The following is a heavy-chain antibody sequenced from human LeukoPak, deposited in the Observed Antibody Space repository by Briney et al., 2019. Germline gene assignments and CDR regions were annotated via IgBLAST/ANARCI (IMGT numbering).Heavy chain of an antibody. V-gene: IGHV3-30-3*01. CDR2: ISYDGSNK. J-gene: IGHJ4*02. CDR3: ARDIAAAGTIGHPEAFSDY. Sequence: GRSLRLSCAASGFTFSSYAMHWVRQAPGKGLEWVAVISYDGSNKYYADSVKGRFTISRDNSKNTLYLQMNSLRAEDTAVYYCARDIAAAGTIGHPEAFSDYWGQGTLVTVSS. D-gene: IGHD6-13*01. CDR1: GFTFSSYA.